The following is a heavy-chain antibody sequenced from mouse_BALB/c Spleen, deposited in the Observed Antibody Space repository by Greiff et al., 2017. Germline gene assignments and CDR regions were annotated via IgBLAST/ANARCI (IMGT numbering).Heavy chain of an antibody. D-gene: IGHD1-1*01. CDR1: GYTFTSYW. CDR2: IYPGDGDT. J-gene: IGHJ2*01. V-gene: IGHV1-87*01. CDR3: ERTGDYDSSPYFDY. Sequence: QVQLQQSGAELARPGASVKLSCKASGYTFTSYWMQWVKQRPGQGLEWIGAIYPGDGDTRYTQKFKGKATLTADKSSSTAYMQLSSLASEDSAVYYCERTGDYDSSPYFDYWGQGTTLTGSS.